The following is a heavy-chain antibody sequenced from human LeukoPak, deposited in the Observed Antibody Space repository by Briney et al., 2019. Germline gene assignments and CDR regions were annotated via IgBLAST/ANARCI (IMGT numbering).Heavy chain of an antibody. Sequence: ASVKVSCKASGYTFTSYDINWVRQATGQGLEWMGWMNPNSGNTGYAQKFQGRVTITRNTSISTAYMELSSLRSEDTAVYYCARGVELWYIYYYYMDVWGKGTTVTVSS. CDR1: GYTFTSYD. J-gene: IGHJ6*03. CDR3: ARGVELWYIYYYYMDV. CDR2: MNPNSGNT. V-gene: IGHV1-8*03. D-gene: IGHD5-18*01.